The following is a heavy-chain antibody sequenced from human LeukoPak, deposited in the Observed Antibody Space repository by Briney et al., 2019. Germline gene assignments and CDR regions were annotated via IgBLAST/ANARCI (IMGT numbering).Heavy chain of an antibody. Sequence: PGGSLRLSCAASGFTFSSYGMHWVRQAPGKGLEWVAFIRYDGSYKYYADFVKGRLTISRDISKNTLYLEMNSLRAEDTAMYYCAKDTTYYFDYWGQGTLVTVSS. CDR1: GFTFSSYG. V-gene: IGHV3-30*02. J-gene: IGHJ4*02. D-gene: IGHD1-14*01. CDR2: IRYDGSYK. CDR3: AKDTTYYFDY.